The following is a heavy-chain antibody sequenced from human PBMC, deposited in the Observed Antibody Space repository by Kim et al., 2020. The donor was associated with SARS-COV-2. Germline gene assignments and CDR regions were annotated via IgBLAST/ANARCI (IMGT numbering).Heavy chain of an antibody. CDR2: T. CDR3: ARTFWSGLYFDY. V-gene: IGHV1-18*01. D-gene: IGHD3-3*01. J-gene: IGHJ4*02. Sequence: TNDAQKLQGRVTMTTETSTSTAYMELRSLRSDDTAVYYCARTFWSGLYFDYWGQGTLVTVSS.